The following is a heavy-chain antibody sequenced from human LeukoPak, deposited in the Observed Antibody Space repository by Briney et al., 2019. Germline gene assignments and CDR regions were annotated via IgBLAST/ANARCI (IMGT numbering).Heavy chain of an antibody. V-gene: IGHV3-23*01. CDR1: GFTFSSYA. D-gene: IGHD3-22*01. J-gene: IGHJ3*02. CDR2: ISGSGGST. Sequence: GGSLRLSCAASGFTFSSYAMSWVRQAPGKGLEWVSAISGSGGSTYYADSVKGRFTISRDNSKNTLYLQMNSLRAEDTAVYYCAKDYYGSSGYYYLDAFDIWGQGTMVTVSS. CDR3: AKDYYGSSGYYYLDAFDI.